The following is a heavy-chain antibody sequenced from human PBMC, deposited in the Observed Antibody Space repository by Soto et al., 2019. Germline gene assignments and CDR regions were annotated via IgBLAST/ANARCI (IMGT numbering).Heavy chain of an antibody. CDR1: GFTFTTYA. D-gene: IGHD2-2*01. Sequence: GGSLRLSCAASGFTFTTYAMSWVRQAPGKGLEWVSGISGSGGRTYYADSVKGRFTISRDNSKNTLYLQMNSLRAEDTAVYYCASCVVPAASYYFDYWGQGTLVTVSS. CDR3: ASCVVPAASYYFDY. CDR2: ISGSGGRT. V-gene: IGHV3-23*01. J-gene: IGHJ4*02.